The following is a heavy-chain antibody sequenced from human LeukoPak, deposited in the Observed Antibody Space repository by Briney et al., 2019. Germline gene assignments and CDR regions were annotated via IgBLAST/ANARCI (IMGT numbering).Heavy chain of an antibody. J-gene: IGHJ4*02. CDR1: GFTFNNAW. V-gene: IGHV3-15*01. CDR3: SIDRGNSYGFYPH. D-gene: IGHD5-18*01. Sequence: PGGSLRLSCAASGFTFNNAWMSWVRQAPGKGLEWVGRIKGKTDGGPTDYAAPVKGRFTISRDDSKNTLYLQMTSLKTEDTAVYYCSIDRGNSYGFYPHWGQGTLVTVSS. CDR2: IKGKTDGGPT.